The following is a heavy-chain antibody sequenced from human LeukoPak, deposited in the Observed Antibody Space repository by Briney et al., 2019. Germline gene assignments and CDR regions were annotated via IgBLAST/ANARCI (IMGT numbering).Heavy chain of an antibody. V-gene: IGHV3-7*01. D-gene: IGHD2-15*01. J-gene: IGHJ4*02. CDR3: LTSTRSHRFDY. CDR1: GFTFSSYW. CDR2: IKQDGSEK. Sequence: GGSLRLSCAASGFTFSSYWMSWVRQAPGKGLEWVANIKQDGSEKYYVDSVKGRFTISRDNAKNSLYLQMNSLRAEDTAVYYCLTSTRSHRFDYWGQGTLVTVSS.